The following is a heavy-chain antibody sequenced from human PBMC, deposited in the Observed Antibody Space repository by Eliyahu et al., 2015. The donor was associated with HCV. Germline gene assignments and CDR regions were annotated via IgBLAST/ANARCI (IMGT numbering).Heavy chain of an antibody. CDR3: AKDRRVVVAAASTVKLSWFDP. D-gene: IGHD2-15*01. J-gene: IGHJ5*02. CDR1: GFXFXXYA. CDR2: IXGSGGST. V-gene: IGHV3-23*01. Sequence: EVQLLESGGGLVQPGGSLRLSCAASGFXFXXYAXXWVRXXPGKGLGWVSXIXGSGGSTYYADSVKGRFTISRDNSKNTLYLQMNSLRAEDTAVYYCAKDRRVVVAAASTVKLSWFDPWGQGTLVTVSS.